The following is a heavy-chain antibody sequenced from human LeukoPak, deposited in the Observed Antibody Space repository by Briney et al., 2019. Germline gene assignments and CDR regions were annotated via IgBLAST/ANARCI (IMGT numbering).Heavy chain of an antibody. CDR2: MNPNSGNT. CDR3: ARGGAVAGTGGGYDWFDP. V-gene: IGHV1-8*03. CDR1: GCTFTSYD. J-gene: IGHJ5*02. Sequence: EASVKVSCKASGCTFTSYDINWVRQATGQGLEWMGWMNPNSGNTGYAQKFQGRVTITRNTSISTAYMELSSLRSEDTAVYYCARGGAVAGTGGGYDWFDPWGQGTLVTVSS. D-gene: IGHD6-19*01.